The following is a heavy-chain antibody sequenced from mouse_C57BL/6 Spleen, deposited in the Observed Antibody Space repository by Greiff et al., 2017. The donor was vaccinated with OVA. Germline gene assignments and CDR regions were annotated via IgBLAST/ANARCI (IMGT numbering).Heavy chain of an antibody. J-gene: IGHJ1*03. D-gene: IGHD1-1*01. CDR1: GYTFTDYE. V-gene: IGHV1-15*01. CDR3: TRYYERRYFDV. CDR2: IDPETGGT. Sequence: QVQLKQSGAELVRPGASVTLSCKASGYTFTDYEMHWVKQTPVHGLEWIGAIDPETGGTAYNQKFKGKAILTADKSSSTAYMELRSLTSEDSAVYYCTRYYERRYFDVWGTGTTVTVSS.